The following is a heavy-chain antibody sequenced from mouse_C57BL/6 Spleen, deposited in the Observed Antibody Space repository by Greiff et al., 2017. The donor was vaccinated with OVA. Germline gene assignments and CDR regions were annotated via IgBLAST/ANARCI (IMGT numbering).Heavy chain of an antibody. V-gene: IGHV1-26*01. Sequence: VQLKQSGPELVKPGASVKISCKASGYTFTDYYMNWVKQSHGKSLEWIGDLNPNNGGTSYNQKFKGKATLTVAKSSSTAYLELRSLTSEDSAVXYCAIVDTRDIDVWGTGTTGTVSS. D-gene: IGHD1-1*01. CDR3: AIVDTRDIDV. CDR2: LNPNNGGT. CDR1: GYTFTDYY. J-gene: IGHJ1*03.